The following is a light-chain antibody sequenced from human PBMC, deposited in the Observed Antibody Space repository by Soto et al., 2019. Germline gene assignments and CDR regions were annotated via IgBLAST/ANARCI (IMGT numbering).Light chain of an antibody. J-gene: IGLJ1*01. Sequence: QSALTQPPSASGTPGQRVTMSCSGGNSNIGSHTVSWYQQLPGMAPKLLIYLNSRRPSGVPDRFSGSKSGTSASLAISGLQSEDEAEYYCATWDDSLNLLYVFGTGTKVTVL. CDR1: NSNIGSHT. V-gene: IGLV1-44*01. CDR2: LNS. CDR3: ATWDDSLNLLYV.